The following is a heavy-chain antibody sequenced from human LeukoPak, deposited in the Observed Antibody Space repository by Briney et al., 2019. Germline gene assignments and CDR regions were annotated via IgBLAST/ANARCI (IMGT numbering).Heavy chain of an antibody. V-gene: IGHV3-23*01. CDR2: ISPSGDIT. J-gene: IGHJ5*02. Sequence: GGTLRLSCAASGFHFSAHGMNWIRQAPGKGLEWVSGISPSGDITYYADSVKGRFTISRDNSKNTLYLQMNSLRAEDTAVYYCARVGVARGGFDPWGQGTLVTVSS. CDR1: GFHFSAHG. CDR3: ARVGVARGGFDP. D-gene: IGHD3-16*01.